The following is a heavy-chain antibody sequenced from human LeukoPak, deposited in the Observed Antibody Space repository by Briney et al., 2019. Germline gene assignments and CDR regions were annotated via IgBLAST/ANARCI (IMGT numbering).Heavy chain of an antibody. CDR1: GGSISSYY. J-gene: IGHJ4*02. V-gene: IGHV4-59*12. Sequence: SETLSLTCTVSGGSISSYYWSWIRQPPGKGLEWIGYIYYSGSTSYNPSLKSRVTISVDTSKNQFSLKLSSVTAADTAVYYCARSGTYYDSSGTKGFYDYWGQGTLVTVSS. D-gene: IGHD3-22*01. CDR3: ARSGTYYDSSGTKGFYDY. CDR2: IYYSGST.